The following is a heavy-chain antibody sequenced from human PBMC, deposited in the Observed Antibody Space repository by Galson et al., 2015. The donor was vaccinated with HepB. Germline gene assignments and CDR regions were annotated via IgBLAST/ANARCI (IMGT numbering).Heavy chain of an antibody. J-gene: IGHJ4*02. CDR1: GYTFTSYG. V-gene: IGHV1-18*04. CDR2: ISAYNGNT. CDR3: ARARNYYDSSGYYLPLDY. D-gene: IGHD3-22*01. Sequence: SVKVSCKASGYTFTSYGISWVRQAPGQGLEWMGWISAYNGNTNYAQKLQGRVTMTTDTSTSTAYMELRSLRSDDTAVYYCARARNYYDSSGYYLPLDYWGQGTLVTVSS.